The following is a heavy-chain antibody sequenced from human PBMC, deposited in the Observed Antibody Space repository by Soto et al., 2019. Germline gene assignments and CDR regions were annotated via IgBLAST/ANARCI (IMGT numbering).Heavy chain of an antibody. CDR2: ISSSSSTI. Sequence: EVQLVESGGGLVQPGGSLRLSCAASGFTFSSYSMNWVRQAPGKGLEWVSYISSSSSTIYYADSVKGRFTISRDNAKNSLYLQMNRLRDEDTAVYYCARDQLRGGGAEDYWGQGTLVTVSS. J-gene: IGHJ4*02. V-gene: IGHV3-48*02. D-gene: IGHD5-12*01. CDR1: GFTFSSYS. CDR3: ARDQLRGGGAEDY.